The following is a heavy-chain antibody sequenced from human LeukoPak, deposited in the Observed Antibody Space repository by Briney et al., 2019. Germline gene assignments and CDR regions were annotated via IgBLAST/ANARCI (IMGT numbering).Heavy chain of an antibody. Sequence: ASVKVSCKASGYTFTSYYMHWVRQAPGQGLGWVGIIKPSGGSTTYAQKFQGRVTMTRDTSTSTRDTSTSTVYMELTSLRSEDTAMYYCAREGVYSNYFDYWGQGTLVTVSS. J-gene: IGHJ4*02. V-gene: IGHV1-46*01. CDR2: IKPSGGST. D-gene: IGHD4-11*01. CDR3: AREGVYSNYFDY. CDR1: GYTFTSYY.